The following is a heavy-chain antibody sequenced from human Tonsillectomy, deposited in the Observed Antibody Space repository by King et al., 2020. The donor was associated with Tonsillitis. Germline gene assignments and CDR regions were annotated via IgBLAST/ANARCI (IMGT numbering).Heavy chain of an antibody. Sequence: QLQESGPGLVKPSETLSLTCAVSGGSISSFYWSWIRQPPGKGLEWIGYLYSSGSTNYNASLKSRGTISVDTSKNQFSRRLSSVTAADTAVYYCAGGGYSSSAYWGQGTLVTVSS. CDR3: AGGGYSSSAY. J-gene: IGHJ4*02. V-gene: IGHV4-59*01. CDR2: LYSSGST. CDR1: GGSISSFY. D-gene: IGHD6-6*01.